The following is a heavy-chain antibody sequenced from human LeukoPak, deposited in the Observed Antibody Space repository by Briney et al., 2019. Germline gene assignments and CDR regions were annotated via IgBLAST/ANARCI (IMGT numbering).Heavy chain of an antibody. CDR3: ARPLRESGYFYFDY. J-gene: IGHJ4*02. CDR1: GFTFDSYS. Sequence: GGSLRLSCAASGFTFDSYSMSWVRQAPGKGLEWVSHITSGSSTIYYPDSVKGRFTISRDNAKNSLYLQMNSLRAEDTAVYYCARPLRESGYFYFDYWGQGTLVTVSS. CDR2: ITSGSSTI. V-gene: IGHV3-48*04. D-gene: IGHD3-3*01.